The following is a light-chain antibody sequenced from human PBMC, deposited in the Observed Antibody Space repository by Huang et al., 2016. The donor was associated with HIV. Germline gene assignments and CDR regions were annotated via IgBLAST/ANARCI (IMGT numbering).Light chain of an antibody. CDR1: QRVSSN. CDR3: HQYNNWPPTWT. CDR2: DAS. V-gene: IGKV3-15*01. J-gene: IGKJ1*01. Sequence: EIVMTQSPATLSVSPGERATLSCRASQRVSSNLAWVQQKPGRAPRLLIYDASIRPFDIPARFSGSGSGTEFTLTISGLQSEDFAVYYCHQYNNWPPTWTFGQGTKVEIK.